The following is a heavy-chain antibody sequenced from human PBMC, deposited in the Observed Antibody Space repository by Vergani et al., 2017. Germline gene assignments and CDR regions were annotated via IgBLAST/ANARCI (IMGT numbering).Heavy chain of an antibody. V-gene: IGHV4-34*01. D-gene: IGHD2-2*01. CDR3: ARGSEVVPAARDKNYYYMDV. CDR2: INHSGNT. CDR1: GGSFSGYY. Sequence: QVQLQQWGAGLLKPSETLSLTCAVYGGSFSGYYWSWIRQPPGKGLEWIGEINHSGNTNSNPSLKRRVTISVDTSKNQFSLKLSSVTAADTAVYYCARGSEVVPAARDKNYYYMDVWGKGTTVTVSS. J-gene: IGHJ6*03.